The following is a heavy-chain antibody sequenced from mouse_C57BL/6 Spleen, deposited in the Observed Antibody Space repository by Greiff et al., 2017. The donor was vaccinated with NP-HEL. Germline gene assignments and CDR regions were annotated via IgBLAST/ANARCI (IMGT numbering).Heavy chain of an antibody. D-gene: IGHD2-1*01. CDR1: GFTFSSYA. J-gene: IGHJ3*01. CDR3: ANIYYGNPFAY. CDR2: ISDGGSYT. V-gene: IGHV5-4*03. Sequence: DVMLVESGGGLVKPGGSLKLSCAASGFTFSSYAMSWVRQTPEKRLEWVATISDGGSYTYYPDNVKGRFTISRDNAKNNLYLQMSHLKSEDTAMYYCANIYYGNPFAYWGQGTLVTVSA.